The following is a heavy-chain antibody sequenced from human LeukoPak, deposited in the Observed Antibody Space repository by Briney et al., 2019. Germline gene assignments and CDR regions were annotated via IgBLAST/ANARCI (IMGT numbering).Heavy chain of an antibody. Sequence: GSLRLSCAASGFTFSDAWMTWVRQAPGKGLEWVGRIKSKTDGGTTDYAGTVKGRFTISRDDSKNTLYLQMNSLKTEDTAVYYCTTRPIAVLGYWGQGTLVTVSS. J-gene: IGHJ4*02. V-gene: IGHV3-15*01. CDR2: IKSKTDGGTT. CDR3: TTRPIAVLGY. D-gene: IGHD6-19*01. CDR1: GFTFSDAW.